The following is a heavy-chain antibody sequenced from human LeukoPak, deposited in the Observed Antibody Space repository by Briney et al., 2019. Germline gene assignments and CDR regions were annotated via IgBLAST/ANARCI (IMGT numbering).Heavy chain of an antibody. J-gene: IGHJ4*02. V-gene: IGHV3-7*01. CDR3: ARGGGDWYFDY. CDR1: GFTFSSYA. Sequence: PGGSLRLSCAASGFTFSSYAMSWVRQAPGKGLEWVANIKQDGSEKYYVDSVKGRFTISRDNAKNSLYLQMNSLRAEDTAVYYCARGGGDWYFDYWGQGTLVTVSS. CDR2: IKQDGSEK. D-gene: IGHD2-21*01.